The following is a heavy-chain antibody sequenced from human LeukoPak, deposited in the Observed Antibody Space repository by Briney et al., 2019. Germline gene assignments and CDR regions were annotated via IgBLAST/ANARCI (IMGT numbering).Heavy chain of an antibody. CDR2: VYYNGNT. V-gene: IGHV4-59*08. CDR3: ARRSYYDTSGYSAFDI. D-gene: IGHD3-22*01. J-gene: IGHJ3*02. CDR1: GDSISSYY. Sequence: SETLSLTCTVSGDSISSYYWSWLRQPPGKGLVWIGYVYYNGNTKYNASLKSRVTISVDTSKNQFSLKLSSVTAADTAVYYCARRSYYDTSGYSAFDIWGQGTMVTVSS.